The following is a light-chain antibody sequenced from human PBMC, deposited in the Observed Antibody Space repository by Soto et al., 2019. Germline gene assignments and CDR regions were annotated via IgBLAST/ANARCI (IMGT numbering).Light chain of an antibody. CDR2: DAS. Sequence: DIQMTQSPSSLSASVGDRITITCQASQDISNRLNWYHQKPGKAPTLLIYDASNLAAGVPSGFSGSGSGTDFTFTISSRQPEDIGTYYCQHCFTVPYTFGQGTKLEIK. J-gene: IGKJ2*01. CDR1: QDISNR. CDR3: QHCFTVPYT. V-gene: IGKV1-33*01.